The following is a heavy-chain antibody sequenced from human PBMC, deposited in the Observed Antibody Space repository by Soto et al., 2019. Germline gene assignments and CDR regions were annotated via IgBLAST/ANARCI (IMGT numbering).Heavy chain of an antibody. CDR2: FRSSGDDGTT. CDR1: GFTFSSYS. V-gene: IGHV3-23*01. J-gene: IGHJ4*02. CDR3: AKKVNSGPGSQYFDY. D-gene: IGHD3-10*01. Sequence: EVQLLESGGGLVQPGGSLRLSCVASGFTFSSYSMSWVRQAPGKGLEWVSGFRSSGDDGTTYYADSVKGRFTISRDNSKNTLILQMNSLRAEDTAIYYCAKKVNSGPGSQYFDYWGQGTLVTVSS.